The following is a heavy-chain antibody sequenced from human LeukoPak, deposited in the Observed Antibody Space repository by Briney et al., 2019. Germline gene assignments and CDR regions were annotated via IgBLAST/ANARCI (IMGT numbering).Heavy chain of an antibody. CDR3: ARGRRDNWFDP. Sequence: SETLSLTCAVHGGSFSGYYWSWIRQPPGKGLEWIGEINHSGSTNYNPSLKSRVTISVDTSKNQFSLKLSSVTAADTAVYYCARGRRDNWFDPWGQGTLVTVSS. V-gene: IGHV4-34*01. CDR1: GGSFSGYY. J-gene: IGHJ5*02. CDR2: INHSGST.